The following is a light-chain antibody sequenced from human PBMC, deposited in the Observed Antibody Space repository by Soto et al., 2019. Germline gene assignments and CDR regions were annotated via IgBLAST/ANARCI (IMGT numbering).Light chain of an antibody. V-gene: IGKV3-20*01. Sequence: IVLTQSPGTLSLSPGERATLSCRASQSVSNKYLTWYQQKPGQAPRLLIYGASSRATGIPDRFSGYGSGTDFTLTISRLEPEDFAVYYCLQYGSSPRTFGQGTKVEIK. CDR3: LQYGSSPRT. J-gene: IGKJ1*01. CDR1: QSVSNKY. CDR2: GAS.